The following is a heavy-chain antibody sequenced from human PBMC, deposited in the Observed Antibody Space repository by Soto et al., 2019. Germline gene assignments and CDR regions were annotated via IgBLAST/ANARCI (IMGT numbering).Heavy chain of an antibody. J-gene: IGHJ4*02. CDR2: ISGSGGST. D-gene: IGHD2-15*01. Sequence: EVQLLESGGGLVQPGGSLRLSCAASGFTFSSYAMSWVRQAPGKGLEWVSAISGSGGSTYYADSVKGRFTISRDNSKNTLYLQMNRLRAEDTAVYYCAKSSVPVVVVAADYWGQGTLVTVSS. V-gene: IGHV3-23*01. CDR3: AKSSVPVVVVAADY. CDR1: GFTFSSYA.